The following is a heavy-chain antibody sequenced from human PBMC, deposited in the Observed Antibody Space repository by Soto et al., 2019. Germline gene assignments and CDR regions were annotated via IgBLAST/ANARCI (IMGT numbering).Heavy chain of an antibody. CDR2: ISSSSSYI. D-gene: IGHD2-15*01. CDR1: GFTFSSYS. CDR3: ARESAHCSGGSCLNDY. Sequence: VGSLRLSCAASGFTFSSYSMNWVRQAPGKGLEWVSSISSSSSYIYYADSVKGRFTISRDNVKNSLYLQMNSLRAEDTAVYYCARESAHCSGGSCLNDYWGQGTLVTVSS. V-gene: IGHV3-21*01. J-gene: IGHJ4*02.